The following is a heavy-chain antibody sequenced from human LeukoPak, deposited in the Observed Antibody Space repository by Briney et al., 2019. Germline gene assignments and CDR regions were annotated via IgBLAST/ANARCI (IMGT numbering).Heavy chain of an antibody. J-gene: IGHJ4*02. CDR1: GFTFSSYA. Sequence: QPGGSLRLSCAASGFTFSSYAMHWVRQAPGKGLEYVSAISSNGGSTYYANSVKGRFTISRDNSKNTMYLQMGSLRAEDMAVYYCARAPPVDTAMGWRYYFDYWGQGTLVTVSS. CDR3: ARAPPVDTAMGWRYYFDY. CDR2: ISSNGGST. D-gene: IGHD5-18*01. V-gene: IGHV3-64*01.